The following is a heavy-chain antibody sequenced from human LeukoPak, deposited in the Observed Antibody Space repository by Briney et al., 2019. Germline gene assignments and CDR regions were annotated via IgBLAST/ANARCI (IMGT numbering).Heavy chain of an antibody. D-gene: IGHD2-2*01. J-gene: IGHJ4*02. V-gene: IGHV3-23*01. CDR2: ISGSGGST. CDR1: GFTFSSYA. CDR3: ARSRYCSSNSCYSDY. Sequence: GGSLRLSCAASGFTFSSYAMHWVRQAPGKGLEWVSAISGSGGSTYYADSVKGRFTISRDNSKNTLYLQMNSLRAEDTAVYYCARSRYCSSNSCYSDYWGQGTLVTVSS.